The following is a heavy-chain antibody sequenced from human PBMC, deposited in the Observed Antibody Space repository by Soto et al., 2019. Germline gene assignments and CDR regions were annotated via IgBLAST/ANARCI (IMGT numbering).Heavy chain of an antibody. CDR3: ARDPNGGSAIDY. CDR1: GYTIIRYG. J-gene: IGHJ4*02. CDR2: ISGYNGST. V-gene: IGHV1-18*01. Sequence: ASVKLSCKASGYTIIRYGISWVRQAPGQGLEWMGWISGYNGSTNYNPSLKSRVTISVDTSKNQFSLKLSSVTAADTAVYYCARDPNGGSAIDYWGQGTLVTVSS. D-gene: IGHD6-19*01.